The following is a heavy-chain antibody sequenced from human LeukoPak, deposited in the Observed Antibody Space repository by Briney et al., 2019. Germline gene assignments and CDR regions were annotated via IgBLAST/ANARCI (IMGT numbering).Heavy chain of an antibody. Sequence: GGPLRLSCAASGFTVSSTYMSWVRQAPGKGLEWVSLIYSGGTTYYADSVKGRFTISRDNSKNTLYLQMNSLRAEDTAVYYCASRTESGYTYGYLDFWGQGTLVTVSS. V-gene: IGHV3-53*01. D-gene: IGHD5-18*01. CDR1: GFTVSSTY. CDR3: ASRTESGYTYGYLDF. CDR2: IYSGGTT. J-gene: IGHJ4*02.